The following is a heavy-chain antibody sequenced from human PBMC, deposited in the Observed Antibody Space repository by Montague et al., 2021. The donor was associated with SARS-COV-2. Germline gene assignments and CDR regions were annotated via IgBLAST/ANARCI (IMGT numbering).Heavy chain of an antibody. V-gene: IGHV4-31*03. CDR2: IYYSGST. J-gene: IGHJ3*02. CDR1: GCSISSGGYY. D-gene: IGHD3-22*01. CDR3: ARVQGITMIVVVIGAFDI. Sequence: TLSLTCTVSGCSISSGGYYWSWIRQPPGKGLEWIGYIYYSGSTYYNPSLKSRVTISVDTSKNQFSLKLSSVTAADTAVYYCARVQGITMIVVVIGAFDIWGQGKMVTVSS.